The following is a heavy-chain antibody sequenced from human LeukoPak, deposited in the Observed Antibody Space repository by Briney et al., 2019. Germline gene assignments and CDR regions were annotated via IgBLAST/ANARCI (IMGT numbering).Heavy chain of an antibody. CDR3: ARDPRSITGLSYFDY. CDR1: GYTFTSYD. V-gene: IGHV7-4-1*02. D-gene: IGHD4-11*01. CDR2: INTNTGNP. J-gene: IGHJ4*02. Sequence: ASVKVSCKASGYTFTSYDINWVRQATGQGLEWMGWINTNTGNPTYAQGFTGRFVFSLDTSVSTAYLQISSLKAEDTAVYYCARDPRSITGLSYFDYWGQGTLVTVSS.